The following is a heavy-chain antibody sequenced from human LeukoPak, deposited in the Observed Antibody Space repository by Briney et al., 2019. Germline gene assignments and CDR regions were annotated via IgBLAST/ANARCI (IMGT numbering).Heavy chain of an antibody. CDR3: ARGGFGELLGFDY. D-gene: IGHD3-10*01. Sequence: SETLSLTCAVSGGSISSGGYSWSWIRQPPGKGLEWIGYIYHSGSTYYNPSLKSRVTISVDRSKNQFSLKLSSVTAADTAVYYCARGGFGELLGFDYWGQGTLVTVSS. J-gene: IGHJ4*02. CDR2: IYHSGST. V-gene: IGHV4-30-2*01. CDR1: GGSISSGGYS.